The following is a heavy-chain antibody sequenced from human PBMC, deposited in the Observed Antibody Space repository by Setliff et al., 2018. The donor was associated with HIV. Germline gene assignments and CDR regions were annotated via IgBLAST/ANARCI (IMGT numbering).Heavy chain of an antibody. Sequence: GESLKISCKGSGYSFTSYWIGWVRQMPGKGLEWLGIIYPGDSDTKYSPSFQGQVTFSADTSISTAYLQWSSLKASDTAMYYCAKGLGFCGSTTCFFDYWGQGTPVTVS. CDR2: IYPGDSDT. V-gene: IGHV5-51*01. J-gene: IGHJ4*02. D-gene: IGHD2-2*01. CDR1: GYSFTSYW. CDR3: AKGLGFCGSTTCFFDY.